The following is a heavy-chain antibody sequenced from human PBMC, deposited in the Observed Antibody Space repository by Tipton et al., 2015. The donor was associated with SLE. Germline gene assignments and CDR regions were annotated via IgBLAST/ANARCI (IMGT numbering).Heavy chain of an antibody. CDR1: GGSFSGYY. CDR3: ARAPDYSSSSAHYYSYFMDV. Sequence: TLSLTCAVYGGSFSGYYWSWIRQPPGKGLEWIGEINHSGSTNYNPSLKSRVTISVDTSKNQFSLKLSSVTAADTAVYYCARAPDYSSSSAHYYSYFMDVWGQGTTVTVSS. V-gene: IGHV4-34*01. J-gene: IGHJ6*02. CDR2: INHSGST. D-gene: IGHD6-6*01.